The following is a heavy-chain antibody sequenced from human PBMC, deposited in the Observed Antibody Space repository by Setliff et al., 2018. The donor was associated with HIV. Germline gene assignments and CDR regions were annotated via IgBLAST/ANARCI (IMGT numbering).Heavy chain of an antibody. D-gene: IGHD5-18*01. J-gene: IGHJ4*02. CDR2: VYYTGST. V-gene: IGHV4-59*01. Sequence: SETLSLTCTVSSDSIRFYYWTWIRQPPGKGLEWIGNVYYTGSTNYNPSLKSRITISIDTSKSQFSLKLTSVAAADTAVYYRARDSGGYNYGFAVGSFDYWGQGALVTVSS. CDR3: ARDSGGYNYGFAVGSFDY. CDR1: SDSIRFYY.